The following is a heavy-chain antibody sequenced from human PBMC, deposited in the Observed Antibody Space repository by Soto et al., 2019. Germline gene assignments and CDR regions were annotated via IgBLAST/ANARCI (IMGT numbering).Heavy chain of an antibody. V-gene: IGHV3-53*01. J-gene: IGHJ4*02. CDR2: IYGGGTT. CDR1: GFAVSSKH. D-gene: IGHD6-19*01. Sequence: EVQLVESGGGLIQPGGSLRLSCAASGFAVSSKHMTWVRQAPGKGLEWVSVIYGGGTTYYADSVKGRFTISRDTSKNTLYLQMNSLRAEDTAVYYCVQTTGWPGFDFWGQGTPVTVSS. CDR3: VQTTGWPGFDF.